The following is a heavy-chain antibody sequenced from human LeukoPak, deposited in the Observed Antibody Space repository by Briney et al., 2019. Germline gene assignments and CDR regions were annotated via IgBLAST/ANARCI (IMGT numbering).Heavy chain of an antibody. J-gene: IGHJ3*02. CDR1: GYTFTSYD. V-gene: IGHV1-2*02. CDR3: AREADAFDI. Sequence: GASVKVSCKASGYTFTSYDINWVRQATGQGLEWMGWINPNSGGTNYAQKFQGRVTMTRDTSISTAYMELSRLRSDDTAVYYCAREADAFDIWGQGTMVTVSS. CDR2: INPNSGGT.